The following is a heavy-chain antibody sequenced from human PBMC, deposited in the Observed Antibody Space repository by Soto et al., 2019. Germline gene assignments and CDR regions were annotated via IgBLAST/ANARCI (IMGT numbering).Heavy chain of an antibody. J-gene: IGHJ1*01. CDR3: ARHWIDNPFAY. CDR2: IDDSGST. Sequence: SETLSLTCIVSGASISSYYWSWIRQSPGRGLEWIAYIDDSGSTNYNPSLKSRVSITGDTSRNQFSLNLRSVTATDTAVYYCARHWIDNPFAYWAQGTLVTVS. D-gene: IGHD1-1*01. V-gene: IGHV4-59*08. CDR1: GASISSYY.